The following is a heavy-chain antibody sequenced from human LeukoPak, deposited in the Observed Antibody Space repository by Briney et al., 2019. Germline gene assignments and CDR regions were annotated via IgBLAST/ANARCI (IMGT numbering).Heavy chain of an antibody. CDR3: PRPGSRDSPIATWFAP. J-gene: IGHJ5*02. D-gene: IGHD2/OR15-2a*01. CDR2: IDPSDSYT. CDR1: GYSFTSYW. Sequence: GESLKISCKASGYSFTSYWISWVRQMPGEGLEWMGSIDPSDSYTNYSPSFQGHVTISADKSINTAYLQWSSLKASDTAMYYCPRPGSRDSPIATWFAPWGQGTLVTASS. V-gene: IGHV5-10-1*01.